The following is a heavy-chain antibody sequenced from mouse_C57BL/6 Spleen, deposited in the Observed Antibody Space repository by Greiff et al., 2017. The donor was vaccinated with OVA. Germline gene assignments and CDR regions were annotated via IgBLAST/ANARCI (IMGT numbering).Heavy chain of an antibody. CDR2: IDPEDGET. V-gene: IGHV14-2*01. CDR1: GFNIKDYY. CDR3: ARSRGSSYYCDD. J-gene: IGHJ2*01. D-gene: IGHD1-1*01. Sequence: VQLKESGAELVKPGASVKLSCTASGFNIKDYYMHWVQQRTEQGLEWIGRIDPEDGETKSAPTFQGKATITAATTSNTAYLQLSSLTAEDTAVYYCARSRGSSYYCDDWGTGTTLTVSS.